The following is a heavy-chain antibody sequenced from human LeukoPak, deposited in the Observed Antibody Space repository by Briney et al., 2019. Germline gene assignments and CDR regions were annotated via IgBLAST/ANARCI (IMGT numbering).Heavy chain of an antibody. CDR3: ARDYGDYYFDY. J-gene: IGHJ4*02. D-gene: IGHD4-17*01. CDR2: IIPILGIA. CDR1: GGTFSSYA. Sequence: SVKVSCKASGGTFSSYAISWVRQAPGQGLEWMGRIIPILGIANYAQKLQGRVTMTTDTSTSTAYMELRSLRSDDTAVYYCARDYGDYYFDYWGQGTLVTVSS. V-gene: IGHV1-69*04.